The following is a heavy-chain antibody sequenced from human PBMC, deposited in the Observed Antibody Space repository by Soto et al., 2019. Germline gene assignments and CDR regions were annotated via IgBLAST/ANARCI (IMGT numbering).Heavy chain of an antibody. D-gene: IGHD5-18*01. CDR2: MNPNSGNT. J-gene: IGHJ6*02. CDR1: GYTFTSYD. V-gene: IGHV1-8*01. Sequence: QVQLVQSGAEVKKPGASVKVSCKAFGYTFTSYDINWVRQATGQGLEWMGWMNPNSGNTGYAQKFQGRVTMTRNTTISTAYMELSSLRSEDTAVYYCARCGYSDWYYYYYGRDVWGQGTTVTVSS. CDR3: ARCGYSDWYYYYYGRDV.